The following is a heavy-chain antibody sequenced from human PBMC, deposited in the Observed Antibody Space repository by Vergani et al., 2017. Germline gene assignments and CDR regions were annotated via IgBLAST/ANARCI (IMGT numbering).Heavy chain of an antibody. Sequence: QLQLQESGPGLVKPSETLSLTCTVSGGSISSSSYYWGWIRQPPGKGLEWIGSIYYSGSTYYNPSLKSRVTISVDTSKNQFSLKLSAVTAADTAVYYCARXGAEGGTMIVVADEYFQHWGQGTLVTVSS. CDR3: ARXGAEGGTMIVVADEYFQH. J-gene: IGHJ1*01. D-gene: IGHD3-22*01. CDR1: GGSISSSSYY. CDR2: IYYSGST. V-gene: IGHV4-39*01.